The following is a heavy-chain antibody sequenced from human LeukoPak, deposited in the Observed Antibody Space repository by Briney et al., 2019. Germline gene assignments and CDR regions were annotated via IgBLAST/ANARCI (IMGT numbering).Heavy chain of an antibody. CDR3: ARVGSSGWYHWFDP. V-gene: IGHV1-2*02. J-gene: IGHJ5*02. CDR1: GYTFTGYY. Sequence: ASVKVSCKASGYTFTGYYMHWVRQAPGQGLEWMGWINPNSGVTGSAQKFQGRVTMTRDKSISTVCMELSRLTSEDTAVYFCARVGSSGWYHWFDPWGQGTLVTVSS. D-gene: IGHD6-19*01. CDR2: INPNSGVT.